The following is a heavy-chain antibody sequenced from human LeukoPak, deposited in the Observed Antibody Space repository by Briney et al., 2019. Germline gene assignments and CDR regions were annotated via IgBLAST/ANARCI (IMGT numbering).Heavy chain of an antibody. CDR2: ISSSGSTI. Sequence: GGSLRLSCAASGFTFSSYEMNWVRQAPGKGLEWVSYISSSGSTIYYADSVKGRFTISRDNAKNSLYLQMNSLRAEDTAVYYCAGDGYGDYLPVSFHYYGMDVWGQGTTVTVSS. J-gene: IGHJ6*02. V-gene: IGHV3-48*03. CDR3: AGDGYGDYLPVSFHYYGMDV. D-gene: IGHD4-17*01. CDR1: GFTFSSYE.